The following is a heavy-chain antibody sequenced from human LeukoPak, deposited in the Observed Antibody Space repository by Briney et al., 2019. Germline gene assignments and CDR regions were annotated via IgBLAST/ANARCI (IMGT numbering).Heavy chain of an antibody. V-gene: IGHV3-30-3*01. Sequence: PGRSLRLSCAASGFTFSSYAMHWVRQAPGKGLEWVAVISYDGSNKYYADSVKGRFTISRDNAKNSLYLQMNSLRAEDSAVYYCARGDGVLTGNLWGQGTMVTVSS. D-gene: IGHD7-27*01. CDR1: GFTFSSYA. J-gene: IGHJ3*01. CDR2: ISYDGSNK. CDR3: ARGDGVLTGNL.